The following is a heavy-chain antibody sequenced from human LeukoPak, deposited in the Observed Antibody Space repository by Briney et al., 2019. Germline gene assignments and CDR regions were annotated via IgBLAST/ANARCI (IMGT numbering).Heavy chain of an antibody. V-gene: IGHV4-39*01. Sequence: SETLSLTCTVSGCSIRSSSYYWGWIRQPPGKGLEWIGSIYYSGSTYYNPSLKSRVTISVDTSKNQFSLKLSSVTAADTAVYYCARFSATVTLWGRGTLVTVSS. CDR1: GCSIRSSSYY. D-gene: IGHD4-17*01. CDR3: ARFSATVTL. J-gene: IGHJ4*02. CDR2: IYYSGST.